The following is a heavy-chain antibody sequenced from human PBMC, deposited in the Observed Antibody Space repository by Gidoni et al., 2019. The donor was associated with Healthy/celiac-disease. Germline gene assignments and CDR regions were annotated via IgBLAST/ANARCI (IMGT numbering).Heavy chain of an antibody. D-gene: IGHD5-18*01. CDR1: GFTFSSYA. J-gene: IGHJ4*02. CDR2: ISGSGGST. Sequence: EVQLLESGGGLVQPGGSLRLSCAASGFTFSSYAMSWVRQAPGKGREWGSAISGSGGSTYYEDSVKGRFTISRDNSKNTLYLQMNSLRAEDTAVYYCAKDRRGYSYGSFDYWGQGTLVTVSS. V-gene: IGHV3-23*01. CDR3: AKDRRGYSYGSFDY.